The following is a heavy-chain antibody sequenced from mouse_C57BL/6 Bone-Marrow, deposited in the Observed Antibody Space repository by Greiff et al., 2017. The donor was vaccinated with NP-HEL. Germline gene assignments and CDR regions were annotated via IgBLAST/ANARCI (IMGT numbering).Heavy chain of an antibody. D-gene: IGHD2-5*01. CDR2: INPSTGGT. CDR3: ASDSNYVSWYFDV. V-gene: IGHV1-42*01. CDR1: GYSFTGYY. J-gene: IGHJ1*03. Sequence: EVQLQQSGPELVKPGASVKISCKASGYSFTGYYMNWVKQSPEKSLEWIGEINPSTGGTTYNQKFKAKATLTVDKSSSTAYMQLKSLTSEDSAVYYCASDSNYVSWYFDVWGTGTTVTVSS.